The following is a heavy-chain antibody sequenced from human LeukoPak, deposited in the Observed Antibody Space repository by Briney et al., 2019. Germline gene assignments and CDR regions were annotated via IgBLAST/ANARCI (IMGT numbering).Heavy chain of an antibody. CDR1: GFTFSTYN. D-gene: IGHD1-26*01. CDR3: ARDPYNGNYGDSYYYYMDV. CDR2: ITSSSSYT. V-gene: IGHV3-21*01. J-gene: IGHJ6*03. Sequence: GGSLRLSCAASGFTFSTYNMNWVRQAPGKGLEWVSSITSSSSYTFYADSVKGRFTISRDNAKSSLYLQMNSLRAEDTAIYYCARDPYNGNYGDSYYYYMDVWGKGTTVTISS.